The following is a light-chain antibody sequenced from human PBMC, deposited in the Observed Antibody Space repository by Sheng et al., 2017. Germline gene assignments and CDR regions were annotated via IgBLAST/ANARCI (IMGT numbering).Light chain of an antibody. CDR3: CSYIFSGSLWL. J-gene: IGLJ3*02. CDR2: DVY. Sequence: QSALTQPASVSGSPGQSITISCTGTSSDIGAYNYVSWYQQHPGKAPKLILFDVYKRPSGVSNRFSGSKSGNTASLTISGLQADDESDYYCCSYIFSGSLWLFGGGTKLTVL. CDR1: SSDIGAYNY. V-gene: IGLV2-14*03.